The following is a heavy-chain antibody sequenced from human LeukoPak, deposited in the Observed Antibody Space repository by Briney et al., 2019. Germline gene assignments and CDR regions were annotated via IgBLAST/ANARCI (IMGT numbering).Heavy chain of an antibody. V-gene: IGHV3-33*08. CDR3: ARSSLAVAGDY. J-gene: IGHJ4*02. CDR2: MWYGGRNK. CDR1: GFTFNNYA. D-gene: IGHD6-19*01. Sequence: GGSLRLSCATSGFTFNNYALHWVRQAPGKGLEWVAVMWYGGRNKDYVDSVKGRFTVSGDTSKNTLHLQMNSLRVEDTAVYYCARSSLAVAGDYWGQGTLVTVSS.